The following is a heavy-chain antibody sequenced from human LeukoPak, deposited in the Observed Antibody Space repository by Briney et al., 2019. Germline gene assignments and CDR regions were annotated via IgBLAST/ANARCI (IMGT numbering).Heavy chain of an antibody. V-gene: IGHV1-2*02. D-gene: IGHD3-10*01. J-gene: IGHJ5*02. CDR3: AREGSFNNWFDP. CDR1: VYTFTGYY. CDR2: INPNSGGT. Sequence: ASVKVSCKASVYTFTGYYMHWVRQAPGQGLEWMGWINPNSGGTNYAQKFQGRVTMTRDTSISTAYMELSRLRSDDTAVYYCAREGSFNNWFDPWGQGTLVTVSS.